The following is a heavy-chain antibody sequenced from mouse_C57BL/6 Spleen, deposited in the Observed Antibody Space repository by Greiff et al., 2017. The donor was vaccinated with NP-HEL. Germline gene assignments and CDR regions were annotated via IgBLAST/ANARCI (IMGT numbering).Heavy chain of an antibody. CDR1: GYTFTDYN. J-gene: IGHJ3*01. CDR2: INPNNGGT. CDR3: SRGLYDDYGWFAY. Sequence: VQLQQSGPELVKPGASVKMSCKASGYTFTDYNMHWVKQSHGKSLEWIGYINPNNGGTSYNQKFKGKATLTVNKSSSTAYMELRSLTSEDSAVYYCSRGLYDDYGWFAYWGQGTLVTVSA. D-gene: IGHD2-4*01. V-gene: IGHV1-22*01.